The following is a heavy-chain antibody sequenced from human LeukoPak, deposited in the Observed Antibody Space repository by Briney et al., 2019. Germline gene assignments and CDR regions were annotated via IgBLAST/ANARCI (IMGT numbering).Heavy chain of an antibody. V-gene: IGHV3-48*01. CDR2: ISSSSTI. J-gene: IGHJ3*02. Sequence: PGGSLRLSCAASGFTFSTYSMNWVRQAPGKGLEWVSCISSSSTIYYADSVKGRFTVSRDNARNSLYLQINSLRGEDTAVYYCARKLYSSGWADAFDIWGQGTMVTVSS. CDR1: GFTFSTYS. CDR3: ARKLYSSGWADAFDI. D-gene: IGHD6-19*01.